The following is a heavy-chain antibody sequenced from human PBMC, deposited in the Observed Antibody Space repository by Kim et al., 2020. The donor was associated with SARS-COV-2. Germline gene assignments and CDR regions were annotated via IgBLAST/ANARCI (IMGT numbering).Heavy chain of an antibody. CDR2: INSDGSST. CDR3: ARDGSSGSFDY. CDR1: GFTFSSYW. D-gene: IGHD6-13*01. V-gene: IGHV3-74*01. J-gene: IGHJ4*02. Sequence: GGSLRPSCAASGFTFSSYWMHWVRQAPGKGLVWVSRINSDGSSTSYADSVKGRFTISRDNAKNTLYLQMNSLRAEDTAVYYCARDGSSGSFDYWGQGTLVTVSS.